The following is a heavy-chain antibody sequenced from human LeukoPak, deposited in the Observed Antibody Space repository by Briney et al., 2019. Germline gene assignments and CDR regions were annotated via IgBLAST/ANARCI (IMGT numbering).Heavy chain of an antibody. Sequence: PPETLSLTCAVYGGSFSGYYWSWIRQPPGKGLEWIGEINHSGSTNYNPSLKSRVTISVDTSKNQFSLKLSSVTAADTAVYYCARGAGRYCSSTSCHSDYYMDVWGKGTTVTVSS. CDR2: INHSGST. J-gene: IGHJ6*03. CDR3: ARGAGRYCSSTSCHSDYYMDV. CDR1: GGSFSGYY. V-gene: IGHV4-34*01. D-gene: IGHD2-2*01.